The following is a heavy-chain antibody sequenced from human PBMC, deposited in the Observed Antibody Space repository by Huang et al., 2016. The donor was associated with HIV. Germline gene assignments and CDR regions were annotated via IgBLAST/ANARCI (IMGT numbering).Heavy chain of an antibody. J-gene: IGHJ5*02. Sequence: QVHLQQWGAGLLKSAETLSLTCAVYGGSLSGYYWSWLRQTPGKGLEWIGEINNLGITNYNPSLKSRVSISMDGSKKQFSLKLRSISDADTAVYFCARDATKNPRGWFDPWGQGTLVTVSS. CDR1: GGSLSGYY. CDR2: INNLGIT. D-gene: IGHD3-10*01. V-gene: IGHV4-34*02. CDR3: ARDATKNPRGWFDP.